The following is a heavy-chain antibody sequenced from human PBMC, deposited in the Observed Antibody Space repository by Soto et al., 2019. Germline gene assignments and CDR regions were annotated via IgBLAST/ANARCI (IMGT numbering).Heavy chain of an antibody. Sequence: EVQLLESGGGLVQPGGSLRLSCAASGFTFSSYAMSWVRQAPGKGLGWVSAISGSGGSTYYADSVKGRFTISRDNSKNTLYLQMNSLRAEDTAVYYCAKGPGSSWYYPVDYWGQGTLVTVSS. J-gene: IGHJ4*02. V-gene: IGHV3-23*01. CDR3: AKGPGSSWYYPVDY. CDR2: ISGSGGST. CDR1: GFTFSSYA. D-gene: IGHD6-13*01.